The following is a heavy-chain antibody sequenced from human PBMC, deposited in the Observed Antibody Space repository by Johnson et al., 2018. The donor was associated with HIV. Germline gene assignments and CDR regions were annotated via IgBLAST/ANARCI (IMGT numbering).Heavy chain of an antibody. CDR3: VTDSSGWYRMMSDGFDM. CDR1: ALSVSTNY. D-gene: IGHD6-19*01. J-gene: IGHJ3*02. CDR2: IYIGGNT. Sequence: VQLVESGGGLMQPGGSLRLSCAASALSVSTNYISWVRQAPGKGLEWISVIYIGGNTYYADSVRGRFTISRDSSKNTVYLQMNSLRVEDTAVYYCVTDSSGWYRMMSDGFDMWGQGTMVIVSS. V-gene: IGHV3-66*03.